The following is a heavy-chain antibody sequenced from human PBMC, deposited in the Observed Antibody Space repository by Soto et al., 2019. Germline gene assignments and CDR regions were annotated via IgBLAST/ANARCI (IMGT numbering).Heavy chain of an antibody. Sequence: EVQLVESGGGLVQPGRSLRLSCAASGFTFDDYAMHWVRQAPGKGLEWVSGISWNSGSIGYADSVKGRFTISRDNAKNSLYLQMNSLRAEDTALYYCAKLSQANDYIWGSDSYYFDYWGQGTLVTVSS. V-gene: IGHV3-9*01. D-gene: IGHD3-16*01. CDR1: GFTFDDYA. CDR3: AKLSQANDYIWGSDSYYFDY. CDR2: ISWNSGSI. J-gene: IGHJ4*02.